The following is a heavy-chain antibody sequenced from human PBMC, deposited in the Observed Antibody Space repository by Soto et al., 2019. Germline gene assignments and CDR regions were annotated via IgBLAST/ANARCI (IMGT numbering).Heavy chain of an antibody. CDR2: ISSNGVNT. D-gene: IGHD2-21*01. CDR3: ARGWGDFDF. CDR1: GFTFSSYE. V-gene: IGHV3-48*03. J-gene: IGHJ4*02. Sequence: EVQLVESGGGLAQPGGSLRLSCVVSGFTFSSYEMNWVRQVPGKGLEWLAYISSNGVNTYYADSVMGRFTISRYNAKNSLYLQIHSLRVEDTAIYYCARGWGDFDFWGQGTLVTVSS.